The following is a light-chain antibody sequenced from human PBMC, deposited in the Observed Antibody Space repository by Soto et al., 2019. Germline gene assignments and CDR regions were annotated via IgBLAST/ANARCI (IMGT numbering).Light chain of an antibody. CDR2: DTS. CDR3: QQRNNWPT. CDR1: QSVNNY. Sequence: EIVLTQSPATLSLSPGERATLSCRASQSVNNYLAWYQQKPGQAPRPLIYDTSNRSTGIPARFSGSGSGTDFPLTISSLEPEDFAVYYCQQRNNWPTFGEGTRVEIK. V-gene: IGKV3-11*01. J-gene: IGKJ4*01.